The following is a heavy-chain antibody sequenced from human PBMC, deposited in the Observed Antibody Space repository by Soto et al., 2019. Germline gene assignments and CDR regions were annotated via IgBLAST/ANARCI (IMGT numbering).Heavy chain of an antibody. Sequence: QVQLVQSGAEVKKPGSSVKVSCKASGGTFSSYTISWVRQAPGQGLEWMGRIIPILGIANYAQKFQGRVNXXXXFQXXXTITADKSTSXXYXEXXSLRSEDTAVYYCAREKGDIVVVTAHYYYYYGMDVWGQGTTVTVSS. D-gene: IGHD2-21*02. J-gene: IGHJ6*02. CDR3: AREKGDIVVVTAHYYYYYGMDV. CDR2: IIPILGIA. V-gene: IGHV1-69*08. CDR1: GGTFSSYT.